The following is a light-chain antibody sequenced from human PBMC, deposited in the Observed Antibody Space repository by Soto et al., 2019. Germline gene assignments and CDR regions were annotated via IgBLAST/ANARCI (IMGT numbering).Light chain of an antibody. CDR2: LEGSGSY. J-gene: IGLJ3*02. Sequence: QAVVTQSSSASASLGSSVKLTCTLSSGHSSYIIAWHQQKPGKAPRYLMKLEGSGSYNKGSGVPDRLSGSSSGADRYLTISNLQFEDEADYYCETWDSNTRVFGGGTKLTVL. V-gene: IGLV4-60*02. CDR3: ETWDSNTRV. CDR1: SGHSSYI.